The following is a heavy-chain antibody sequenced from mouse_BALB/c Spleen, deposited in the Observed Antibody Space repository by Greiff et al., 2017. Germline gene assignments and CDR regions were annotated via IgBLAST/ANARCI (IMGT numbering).Heavy chain of an antibody. J-gene: IGHJ2*01. Sequence: EVQLVESGGGLVQPGGSLKLSCAASGFTFSRYTMSWVRQTPEKRLEWVAYISNGGGSTYYPDTVKGRFTISRDNAKNTLYLQMSSLKSEDTAMYYCARHAGGYYYFDYWGQGTTLTVSS. CDR3: ARHAGGYYYFDY. CDR2: ISNGGGST. V-gene: IGHV5-12-2*01. D-gene: IGHD1-2*01. CDR1: GFTFSRYT.